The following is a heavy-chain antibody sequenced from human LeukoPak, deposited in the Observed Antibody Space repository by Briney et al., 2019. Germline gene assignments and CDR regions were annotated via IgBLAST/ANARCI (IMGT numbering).Heavy chain of an antibody. Sequence: SETLSLTCTVSGGSISSYYWSWIRQPPGKGLEWIGYIYYSGSTNYNPSLKSRVTISVDTSKNQFSLKLSSVTAADTAVYYCAKRDTAYWGQGTLVTVSS. CDR2: IYYSGST. D-gene: IGHD5-18*01. V-gene: IGHV4-59*08. CDR3: AKRDTAY. CDR1: GGSISSYY. J-gene: IGHJ4*02.